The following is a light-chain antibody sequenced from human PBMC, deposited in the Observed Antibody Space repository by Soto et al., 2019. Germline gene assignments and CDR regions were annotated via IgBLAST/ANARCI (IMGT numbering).Light chain of an antibody. Sequence: QAVVTQEPSFSVSPGGTVTLTCGLSSGSVSTSYYPSWYQQTPGQAPRTLIYSTNTRSSGVPDRFSGSKSGNTASLTISGLQDEDEADYYCSSFAATHTYIFGTGTKVTV. CDR3: SSFAATHTYI. J-gene: IGLJ1*01. CDR1: SGSVSTSYY. V-gene: IGLV8-61*01. CDR2: STN.